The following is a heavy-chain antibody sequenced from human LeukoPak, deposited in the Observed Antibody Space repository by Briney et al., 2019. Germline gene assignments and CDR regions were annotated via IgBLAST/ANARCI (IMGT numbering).Heavy chain of an antibody. CDR1: GGSISSSSYY. J-gene: IGHJ4*02. Sequence: SETLSLTCTVSGGSISSSSYYWGWIRQPPGKGLEWIGSIYYSGSTYYNPSLKSRVTISVDTSKNQFSLKLRSVTAADTAMYYCARASTGLDYGGNVEVFDYWGQGTLVTVSS. CDR2: IYYSGST. D-gene: IGHD4-23*01. CDR3: ARASTGLDYGGNVEVFDY. V-gene: IGHV4-39*07.